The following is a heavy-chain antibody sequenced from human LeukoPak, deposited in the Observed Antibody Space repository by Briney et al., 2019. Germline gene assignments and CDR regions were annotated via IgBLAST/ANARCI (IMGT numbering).Heavy chain of an antibody. D-gene: IGHD3-3*01. Sequence: PGGSLRLSCAASGFTFSSYSMNWVRQAPGKGLEWVSSISSSSSYIYYADSVKGRFTISRDNAKNSLYLQMNSLRAEDTAVYYCARDRVAYLTHDAFDIWGQGTMVTVSS. CDR3: ARDRVAYLTHDAFDI. CDR2: ISSSSSYI. CDR1: GFTFSSYS. V-gene: IGHV3-21*01. J-gene: IGHJ3*02.